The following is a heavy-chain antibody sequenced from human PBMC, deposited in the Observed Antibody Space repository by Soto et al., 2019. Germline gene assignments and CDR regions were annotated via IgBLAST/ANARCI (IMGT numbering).Heavy chain of an antibody. J-gene: IGHJ3*02. V-gene: IGHV4-59*08. CDR3: ARPVSSGSYSGAFDI. CDR2: IYYTGST. D-gene: IGHD1-26*01. Sequence: QVQLQESGPGLVKPSETLSLTCNVSGGSISSYYWSWIRQPPGKGLEWIGYIYYTGSTNYNPSLESRVTSSVDTSKNQFSLKLSSVTAADTAVYYCARPVSSGSYSGAFDIWGQGTMVTVSS. CDR1: GGSISSYY.